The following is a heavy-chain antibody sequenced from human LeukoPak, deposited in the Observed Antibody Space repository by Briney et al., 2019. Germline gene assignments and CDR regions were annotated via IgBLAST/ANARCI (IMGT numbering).Heavy chain of an antibody. Sequence: PSETLSLTCTVSGGSISSSSYYWGWIRQPPGKGLEWIGSIYYSGSTYYNPSLKSRVTISVDTSKNQFSLKLSSVTAADTAVYYCARDYSSSWYGGSAFDIWGQGTMVTVSS. J-gene: IGHJ3*02. D-gene: IGHD6-13*01. CDR3: ARDYSSSWYGGSAFDI. CDR1: GGSISSSSYY. CDR2: IYYSGST. V-gene: IGHV4-39*07.